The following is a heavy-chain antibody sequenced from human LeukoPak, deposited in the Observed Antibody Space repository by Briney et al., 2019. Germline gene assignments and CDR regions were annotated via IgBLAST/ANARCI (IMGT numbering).Heavy chain of an antibody. CDR2: ISAYNGNT. J-gene: IGHJ4*02. D-gene: IGHD1-14*01. V-gene: IGHV1-18*01. Sequence: GASVKASCKASGYTFTSYGISWVRQAPGQGLEWMGWISAYNGNTNYAQKFQGRVTITADESTSTAYMELSSLRSEDTAVYYCARSTLGDNPSDYWGQGTLVTVSS. CDR3: ARSTLGDNPSDY. CDR1: GYTFTSYG.